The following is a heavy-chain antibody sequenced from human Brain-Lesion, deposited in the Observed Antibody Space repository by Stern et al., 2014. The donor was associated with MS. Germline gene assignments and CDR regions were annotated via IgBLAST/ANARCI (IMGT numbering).Heavy chain of an antibody. Sequence: VQLVESGPGLVKPSGTLSLTCAVSGGSISSSNWWSWVRQSPGKGLEWIGESDHRGSPIYNPSLRGRVTVPEANSKTRFPLTLRSAPAADTAVYFCARFPASRPHVFDSWGQGTLVTVSS. CDR2: SDHRGSP. CDR3: ARFPASRPHVFDS. J-gene: IGHJ4*02. D-gene: IGHD6-13*01. CDR1: GGSISSSNW. V-gene: IGHV4-4*02.